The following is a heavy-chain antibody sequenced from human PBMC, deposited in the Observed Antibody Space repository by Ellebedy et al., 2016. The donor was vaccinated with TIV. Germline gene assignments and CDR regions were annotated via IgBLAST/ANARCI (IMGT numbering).Heavy chain of an antibody. D-gene: IGHD1-26*01. V-gene: IGHV4-59*08. CDR2: IYYSGRT. J-gene: IGHJ3*02. Sequence: SETLSLTCTVSGGSISSYYWSWIRQPPGKGLEWIGYIYYSGRTNYNASLKRLVTISVDTSKNQFSLKLSSVTAADTAVYYCARRKRPGWERLPFAFDIWGQGTMVTVSS. CDR3: ARRKRPGWERLPFAFDI. CDR1: GGSISSYY.